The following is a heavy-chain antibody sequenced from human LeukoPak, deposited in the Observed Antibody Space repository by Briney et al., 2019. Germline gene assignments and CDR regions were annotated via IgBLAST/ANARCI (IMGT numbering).Heavy chain of an antibody. D-gene: IGHD6-19*01. J-gene: IGHJ3*01. Sequence: GGSLRFSCAASGFMFSDYYMTWIRQAPGKGLEWVSYISGDGSYTNYADSVKGRFTISRDNAKNSLYLQVDSLRAEDTAVYYCARDGYTSGWFFWGQGTMVTVSS. CDR3: ARDGYTSGWFF. CDR2: ISGDGSYT. V-gene: IGHV3-11*06. CDR1: GFMFSDYY.